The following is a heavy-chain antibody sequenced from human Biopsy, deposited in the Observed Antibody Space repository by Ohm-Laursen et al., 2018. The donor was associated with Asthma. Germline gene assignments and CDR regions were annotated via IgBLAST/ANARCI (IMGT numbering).Heavy chain of an antibody. J-gene: IGHJ6*02. Sequence: ASVKVSCKTSGYTFNSAGITWVRQAPGQGLEWMGWISVYNGNTKVAQKLQDRVTMITDTSTSKAYMELRSLRSDDTAVYFCARAVDYSHYYGIDVWGQGTTVTVS. D-gene: IGHD3-10*01. CDR1: GYTFNSAG. CDR3: ARAVDYSHYYGIDV. CDR2: ISVYNGNT. V-gene: IGHV1-18*01.